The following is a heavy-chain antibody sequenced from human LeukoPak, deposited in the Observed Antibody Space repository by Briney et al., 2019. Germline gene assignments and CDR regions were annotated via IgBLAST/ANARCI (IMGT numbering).Heavy chain of an antibody. J-gene: IGHJ5*01. CDR2: INSDGDST. CDR3: VKTPYSSTWYVGDS. D-gene: IGHD2/OR15-2a*01. Sequence: GGSLRLSCSASGFTFSSYAMHWVRLAAGEGLEYVSAINSDGDSTYYADSVKGRFTISRDNSKNTLYLQMSSLRPEDSAVYYCVKTPYSSTWYVGDSWVHGTLVTVSS. CDR1: GFTFSSYA. V-gene: IGHV3-64D*06.